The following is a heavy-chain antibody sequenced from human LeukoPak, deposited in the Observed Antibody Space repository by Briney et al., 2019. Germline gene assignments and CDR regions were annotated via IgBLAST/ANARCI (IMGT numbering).Heavy chain of an antibody. CDR3: VGRIAAAGTY. J-gene: IGHJ4*02. CDR2: IYPSGNT. Sequence: SETLSLTCSVSGGSFSNYFWSWVRQPAGKGLEWIGRIYPSGNTNYNPSLKSRVTLSVDTSKTHSYLSLSSVTAADTAVYYCVGRIAAAGTYWGQGTLVTVSS. V-gene: IGHV4-4*07. D-gene: IGHD6-13*01. CDR1: GGSFSNYF.